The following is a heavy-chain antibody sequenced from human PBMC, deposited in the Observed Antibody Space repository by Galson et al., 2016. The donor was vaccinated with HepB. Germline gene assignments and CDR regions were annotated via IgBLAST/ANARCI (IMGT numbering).Heavy chain of an antibody. V-gene: IGHV3-72*01. Sequence: SLRLSCAASGFTASDHYMDWVRQAPGKGLEWVGRTRNKARHFTTEYAASVTGRFTISRDESKNSLYLQMNGLKIEDTALYYCARGYRLAAPGTFGSPVLDVWGPGTTVTVSS. CDR1: GFTASDHY. D-gene: IGHD6-13*01. CDR3: ARGYRLAAPGTFGSPVLDV. J-gene: IGHJ6*02. CDR2: TRNKARHFTT.